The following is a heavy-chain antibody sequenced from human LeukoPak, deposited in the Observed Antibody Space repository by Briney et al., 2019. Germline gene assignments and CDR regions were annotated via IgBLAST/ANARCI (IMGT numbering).Heavy chain of an antibody. V-gene: IGHV3-23*01. CDR2: ISGSGGST. CDR3: AKGPHKQWLSRN. J-gene: IGHJ4*02. D-gene: IGHD6-19*01. Sequence: GSLRLSCAASGFTFSSYAMSWVRQAPGKGLEWVSAISGSGGSTYYADSVKGRFTISRDNSKNTLYLQMNSLRAEDTAVYYCAKGPHKQWLSRNWGQGTLVTVSS. CDR1: GFTFSSYA.